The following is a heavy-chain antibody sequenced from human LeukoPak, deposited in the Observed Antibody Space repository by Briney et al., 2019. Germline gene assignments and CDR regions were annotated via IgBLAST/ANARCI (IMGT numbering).Heavy chain of an antibody. CDR3: ARDELWYFQH. J-gene: IGHJ1*01. D-gene: IGHD3-16*01. V-gene: IGHV1-69*13. CDR2: IIPIFGTA. CDR1: GYTFTSYG. Sequence: ASVKVSCKASGYTFTSYGISWVRQAPGQGLEWMGGIIPIFGTANYAQKFQGRVTITADESTSTAYMELSSLRSEDTAVYYCARDELWYFQHWGQGTLVTVSS.